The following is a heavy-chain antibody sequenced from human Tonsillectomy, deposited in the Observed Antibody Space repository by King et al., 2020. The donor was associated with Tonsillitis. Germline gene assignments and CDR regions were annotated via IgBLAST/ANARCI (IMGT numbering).Heavy chain of an antibody. Sequence: QLQESGPGLVKPSETLSLTCTVSGGSISSSSYYWGWIRQPPGKGLEWIGSIYYSGSTYYNPSLKSRVTISVDTSKNQFSLKLSSVTAADTAVYYCARSLAGGWYVGWGQGTLVTVSS. J-gene: IGHJ4*02. D-gene: IGHD6-19*01. CDR2: IYYSGST. CDR1: GGSISSSSYY. CDR3: ARSLAGGWYVG. V-gene: IGHV4-39*01.